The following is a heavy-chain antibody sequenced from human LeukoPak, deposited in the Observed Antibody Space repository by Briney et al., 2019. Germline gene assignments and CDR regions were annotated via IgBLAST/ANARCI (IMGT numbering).Heavy chain of an antibody. J-gene: IGHJ5*02. CDR2: IIPIFGTA. V-gene: IGHV1-69*01. D-gene: IGHD6-13*01. CDR1: GGTFSSYA. Sequence: SVKVSCKASGGTFSSYAISWVRQAPGQGLEWMGGIIPIFGTANYAQKFQGRVTITSDESTATDYMELSNLTSEDTAVYYCARDFGQQLGWFDPWGQGTLVTVSS. CDR3: ARDFGQQLGWFDP.